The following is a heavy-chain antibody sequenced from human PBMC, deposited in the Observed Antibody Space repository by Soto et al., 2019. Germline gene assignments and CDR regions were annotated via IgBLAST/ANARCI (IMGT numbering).Heavy chain of an antibody. CDR2: INQDGSET. V-gene: IGHV3-7*01. CDR3: ARDAD. Sequence: ELQLVESGGSLVQPGGSLRLSCATSGFTFSTSWMTWVCQAPGKGLEWVANINQDGSETNYVESVKGRFTISRDNGQNSVYLQMNSLRVEDTAMYYCARDADWGQGTLVTVSS. J-gene: IGHJ4*02. CDR1: GFTFSTSW.